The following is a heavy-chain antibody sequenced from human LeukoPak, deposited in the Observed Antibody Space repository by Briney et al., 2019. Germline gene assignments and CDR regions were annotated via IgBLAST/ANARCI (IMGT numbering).Heavy chain of an antibody. CDR3: ARVRAGATVHYYYMDV. Sequence: GGSLRLSCAASGFTFSSYSMNWVRQAPGKGLEWVSSISSSSSYIYYADSVKGRFTISRDNAKNSLYLQMNSLRAEDTAVYYCARVRAGATVHYYYMDVWGKGTTVTVSS. J-gene: IGHJ6*03. CDR2: ISSSSSYI. V-gene: IGHV3-21*01. CDR1: GFTFSSYS. D-gene: IGHD1-26*01.